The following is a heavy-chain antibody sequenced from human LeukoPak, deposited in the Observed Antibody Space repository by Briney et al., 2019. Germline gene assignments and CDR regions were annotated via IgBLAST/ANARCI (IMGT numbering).Heavy chain of an antibody. Sequence: ASVKVSCKASGYTFTSYYMHWVRQAPGQGLEWMGIINPSGGSTSYAQKFQGRVTMTRDTSTSTVYTELSSLRSEDTAVYYCATSVVVVAALDYWGQGTLVTVSS. V-gene: IGHV1-46*01. CDR3: ATSVVVVAALDY. J-gene: IGHJ4*02. CDR2: INPSGGST. CDR1: GYTFTSYY. D-gene: IGHD2-15*01.